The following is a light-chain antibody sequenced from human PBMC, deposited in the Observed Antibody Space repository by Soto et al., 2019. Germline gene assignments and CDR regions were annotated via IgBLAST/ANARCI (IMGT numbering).Light chain of an antibody. J-gene: IGLJ2*01. CDR1: KLGDKY. CDR3: QAWDNSLV. Sequence: ELTQPPSVSVSPGQTASITCSGDKLGDKYACWYQQKPGQSPVLVIYQDSKRPSGIPERFSGSNSGNTATLTISGTQAMDEADYYCQAWDNSLVFGGGTKLTVL. CDR2: QDS. V-gene: IGLV3-1*01.